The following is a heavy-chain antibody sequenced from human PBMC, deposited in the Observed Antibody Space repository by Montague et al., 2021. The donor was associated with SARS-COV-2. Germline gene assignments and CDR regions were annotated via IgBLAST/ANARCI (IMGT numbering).Heavy chain of an antibody. V-gene: IGHV4-39*01. CDR1: GGSISSSSYY. CDR2: IFSSGST. D-gene: IGHD6-19*01. CDR3: ARLTRGGMVVAGPSYFDY. J-gene: IGHJ4*02. Sequence: SETLSLTCTVSGGSISSSSYYWGWIRQPPGKGLEWIGSIFSSGSTYYNPSLKSRVTISVDTSKNQFSLKLSSVTAADTAVYFCARLTRGGMVVAGPSYFDYWGQGTLVTVSS.